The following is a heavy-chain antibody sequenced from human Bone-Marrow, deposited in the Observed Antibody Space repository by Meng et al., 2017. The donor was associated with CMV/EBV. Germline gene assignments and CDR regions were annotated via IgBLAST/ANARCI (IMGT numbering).Heavy chain of an antibody. CDR1: GGSISSSSYY. CDR2: IYYCGST. J-gene: IGHJ3*02. V-gene: IGHV4-39*07. CDR3: ARDGCSSTGCYGAFEI. D-gene: IGHD2-2*01. Sequence: SETLSLTCTVSGGSISSSSYYWGWIRQPPGKGLEWIGSIYYCGSTYYNPSLKSRVTISVDTSKNQFSLKLSSVTAADAAVYYCARDGCSSTGCYGAFEIWGQGTTVTVSS.